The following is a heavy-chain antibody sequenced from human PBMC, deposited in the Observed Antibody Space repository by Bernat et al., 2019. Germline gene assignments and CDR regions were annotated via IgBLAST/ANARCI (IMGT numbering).Heavy chain of an antibody. J-gene: IGHJ5*02. V-gene: IGHV1-3*01. CDR3: ARAGVTMVRGVIIPNWVDP. Sequence: QVQLVQSGAEVKKPGASVKVSCKASGYTFTSYAMHWVRQAPGQRLEWMGWINAGNGNTKYSQKFQGRVTITRDTSASTAYMELGSLRSEDTAVYYCARAGVTMVRGVIIPNWVDPWGQGTLVTVSS. D-gene: IGHD3-10*01. CDR2: INAGNGNT. CDR1: GYTFTSYA.